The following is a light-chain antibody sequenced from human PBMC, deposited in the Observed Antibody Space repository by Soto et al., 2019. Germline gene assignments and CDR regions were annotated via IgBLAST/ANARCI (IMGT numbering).Light chain of an antibody. Sequence: QSVLTQPPSVSGAPGQRVTISCTGSSSNIGAGYDVHWYQQLPGTAPKLLIHGNSNRPSGVPDRFSGSKSGTSASLAITGLQAEDEADYYCQSYDSSLSVVVFGGGTKLT. V-gene: IGLV1-40*01. CDR3: QSYDSSLSVVV. J-gene: IGLJ2*01. CDR2: GNS. CDR1: SSNIGAGYD.